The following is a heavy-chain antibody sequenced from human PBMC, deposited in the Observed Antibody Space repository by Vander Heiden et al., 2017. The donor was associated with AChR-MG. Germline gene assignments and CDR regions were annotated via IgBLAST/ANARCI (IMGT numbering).Heavy chain of an antibody. V-gene: IGHV1-69*06. Sequence: QVQLVQSGAEVKKPGSSVKVSCKASGGTFSSYALTWVGQAPGRGLEGVGGIIPIFGTANYAQKFQGRVTITADKSTSTAYMELSSLRSEDTAVYYCASGSISGYGSGSYYTRPHPPDYWGQGTLVTVSS. CDR2: IIPIFGTA. J-gene: IGHJ4*02. D-gene: IGHD3-10*01. CDR3: ASGSISGYGSGSYYTRPHPPDY. CDR1: GGTFSSYA.